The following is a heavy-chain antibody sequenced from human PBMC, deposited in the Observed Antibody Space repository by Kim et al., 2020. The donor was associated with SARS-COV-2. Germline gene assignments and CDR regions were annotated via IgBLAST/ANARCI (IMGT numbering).Heavy chain of an antibody. CDR2: INHSGST. J-gene: IGHJ4*02. CDR1: GGSFSGYY. CDR3: ARVCRPYLLTPIRYFDY. Sequence: SETLSLTCAVYGGSFSGYYWSWIRQPPGKGLEWIGEINHSGSTNYNPSLKSRVTISVDTSKNQFSLKLSSVTAEDTAVYYCARVCRPYLLTPIRYFDYWGQGTLVTVSS. D-gene: IGHD3-10*01. V-gene: IGHV4-34*01.